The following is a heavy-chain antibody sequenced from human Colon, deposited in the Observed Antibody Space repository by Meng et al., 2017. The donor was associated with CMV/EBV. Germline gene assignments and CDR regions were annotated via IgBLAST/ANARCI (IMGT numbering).Heavy chain of an antibody. CDR1: GGTFSSYA. CDR3: ARAYLPYNWNNWFDP. J-gene: IGHJ5*02. CDR2: IIPIFGTA. D-gene: IGHD1-20*01. V-gene: IGHV1-69*05. Sequence: SVKVSCKASGGTFSSYAISWVRQAPGQGLEWMGGIIPIFGTANYAQKFQGRVTITMDESTSTAYMELSSLRSEDTAVYYCARAYLPYNWNNWFDPWGQGTLVTVSS.